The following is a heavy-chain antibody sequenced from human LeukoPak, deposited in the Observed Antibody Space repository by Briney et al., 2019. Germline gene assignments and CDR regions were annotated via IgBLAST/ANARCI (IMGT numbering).Heavy chain of an antibody. V-gene: IGHV4-38-2*01. J-gene: IGHJ3*02. CDR2: IYQGGRS. Sequence: SETLSLTCAVSGYPMTSGYSWGWIRQPPGKGLEWIASIYQGGRSYYNPSLKSRVTISVDTSKNQFSLKISSVIAADTAVYYCARILGYCTSTNCHDAFDIWGQGTMVTVSS. D-gene: IGHD2-2*01. CDR3: ARILGYCTSTNCHDAFDI. CDR1: GYPMTSGYS.